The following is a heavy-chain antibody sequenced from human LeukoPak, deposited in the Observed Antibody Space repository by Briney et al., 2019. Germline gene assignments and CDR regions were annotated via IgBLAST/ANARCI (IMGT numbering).Heavy chain of an antibody. J-gene: IGHJ5*02. Sequence: PSETLSLTRAVYGGSFSGYYWSWIRQPPGKGLEWIGEINHSGSTNYNPSLKSRVTISVDTSKNQFSLKLSSVTAADTAVYYCARGQSWSYDFWSGYYPNWFDPWGQGTLVTVSS. D-gene: IGHD3-3*01. CDR1: GGSFSGYY. CDR3: ARGQSWSYDFWSGYYPNWFDP. CDR2: INHSGST. V-gene: IGHV4-34*01.